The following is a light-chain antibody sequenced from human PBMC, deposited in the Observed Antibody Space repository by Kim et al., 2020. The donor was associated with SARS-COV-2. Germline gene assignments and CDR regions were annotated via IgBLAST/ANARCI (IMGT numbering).Light chain of an antibody. CDR1: SSDVGGYKY. J-gene: IGLJ1*01. CDR2: DVS. Sequence: SITVSCTGTSSDVGGYKYFSWYQQHPGKAPNLMIYDVSKRPSGVSNRFSGSKSGNTASLTISGLQAEDEADYYCSSYASSSTLYVFGTGTKVTVL. V-gene: IGLV2-14*04. CDR3: SSYASSSTLYV.